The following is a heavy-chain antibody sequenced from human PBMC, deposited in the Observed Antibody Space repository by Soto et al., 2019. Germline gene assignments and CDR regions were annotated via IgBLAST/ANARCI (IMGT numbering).Heavy chain of an antibody. Sequence: PSETLSLTCAIYGGSFSGYYWSWIRQPPGKGLEWIGEINHSGSTNYNPSLKSRVTISVDTSKNQFSLKLSSVTAADTAVYYCARGSYYGSGSYGPWFDPWGQGTLVTVSS. D-gene: IGHD3-10*01. J-gene: IGHJ5*02. V-gene: IGHV4-34*01. CDR2: INHSGST. CDR1: GGSFSGYY. CDR3: ARGSYYGSGSYGPWFDP.